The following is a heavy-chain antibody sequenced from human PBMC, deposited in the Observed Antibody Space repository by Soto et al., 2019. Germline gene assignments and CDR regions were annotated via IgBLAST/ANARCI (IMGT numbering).Heavy chain of an antibody. CDR2: IDPSDSYT. D-gene: IGHD3-16*01. V-gene: IGHV5-10-1*01. Sequence: AQSRKIACKGFRYFLTIDWFSWVRLMPGKGLEWMGRIDPSDSYTNYSPSFQGHVTISADKSITTAYLQWSSLKASDSAMYYCARHDGVWGQGTTVTVSS. J-gene: IGHJ6*02. CDR1: RYFLTIDW. CDR3: ARHDGV.